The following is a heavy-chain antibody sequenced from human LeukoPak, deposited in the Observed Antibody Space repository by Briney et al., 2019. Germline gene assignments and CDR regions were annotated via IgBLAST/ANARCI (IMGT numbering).Heavy chain of an antibody. J-gene: IGHJ6*03. CDR3: ARANYGSGSYYGYYYYMDV. CDR2: IYTSGST. D-gene: IGHD3-10*01. Sequence: PSETLSLTCTVSGGSISSGSYYWSWIRQPAGKGLEWIGRIYTSGSTNYNPSLKSRVTISVDTSKNQFSLKLSSVTAADTAVYYCARANYGSGSYYGYYYYMDVWGKGTTVTISS. V-gene: IGHV4-61*02. CDR1: GGSISSGSYY.